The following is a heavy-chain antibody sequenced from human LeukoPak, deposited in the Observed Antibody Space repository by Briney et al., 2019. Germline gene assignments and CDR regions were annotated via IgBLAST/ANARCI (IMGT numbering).Heavy chain of an antibody. D-gene: IGHD6-19*01. CDR3: AKDVSSGWPTLPGY. Sequence: PGGSLRLSCAASGFTFSSYGMHWVRQAPGKGLEWVGVIWYDGSNKYYAESVKGRFTISRDNSNNTPYLQMNSLRAEDTAVYYCAKDVSSGWPTLPGYWGQGTLVTVSS. V-gene: IGHV3-30*02. CDR2: IWYDGSNK. J-gene: IGHJ4*02. CDR1: GFTFSSYG.